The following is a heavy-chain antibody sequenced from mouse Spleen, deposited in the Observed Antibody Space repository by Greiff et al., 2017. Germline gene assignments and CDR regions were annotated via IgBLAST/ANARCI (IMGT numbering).Heavy chain of an antibody. D-gene: IGHD2-10*02. V-gene: IGHV3-6*01. J-gene: IGHJ1*01. CDR3: ARGVSYGRGGYFDV. CDR2: ISYDGSN. Sequence: EVKLMESGPGLVKPSQSLSLTCSVTGYSITSGYYWNWIRQFPGNKLEWMGYISYDGSNNYNPSLKNRISITRDTSKNQFFLKLNSVTTEDTATYYCARGVSYGRGGYFDVWGAGTTVTVSS. CDR1: GYSITSGYY.